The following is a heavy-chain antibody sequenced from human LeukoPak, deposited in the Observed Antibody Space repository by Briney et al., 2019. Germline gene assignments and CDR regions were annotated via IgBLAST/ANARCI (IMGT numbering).Heavy chain of an antibody. CDR3: AREREVWGAAESVWEDKRNWFDP. V-gene: IGHV4-61*01. CDR1: GYSISSGYY. CDR2: IYYSGST. D-gene: IGHD3-10*01. Sequence: PSETLSLTCTVSGYSISSGYYWSWIRQPPGKGLEWIGYIYYSGSTNYNPSLKSRVTISVDTSKNQFSLKLSSVTAADTAVYYCAREREVWGAAESVWEDKRNWFDPWGQGTLVTVSS. J-gene: IGHJ5*02.